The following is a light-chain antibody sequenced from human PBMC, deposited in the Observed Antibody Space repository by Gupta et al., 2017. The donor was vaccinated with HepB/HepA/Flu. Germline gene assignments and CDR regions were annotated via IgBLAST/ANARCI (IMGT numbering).Light chain of an antibody. CDR3: QHYNNWPGA. V-gene: IGKV3-15*01. Sequence: EIVMTQSPATLSVSPGERVTLSCRASQSVTSNLVWYQQKPGQAPRPLIYDASTRATGLPARFSGSGSGTEFTLTICRRQSEDSATYYCQHYNNWPGAFGSGTKVEI. J-gene: IGKJ4*01. CDR2: DAS. CDR1: QSVTSN.